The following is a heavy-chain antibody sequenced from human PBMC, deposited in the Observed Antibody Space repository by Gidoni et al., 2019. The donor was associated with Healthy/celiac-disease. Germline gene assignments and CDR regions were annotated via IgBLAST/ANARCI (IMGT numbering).Heavy chain of an antibody. CDR3: AKDHSGYEQAYYYYGMDV. CDR1: GFTFSSYG. Sequence: EVQLLESGGGLVQPGGSLRLSCAASGFTFSSYGRSWVRQAPGKGLELVAAISGSGGSTYYADSVKGRFTSSRDNAKNTLYLQMNSLRDEDTAVYYCAKDHSGYEQAYYYYGMDVWGQGTTVTVSS. J-gene: IGHJ6*02. D-gene: IGHD5-12*01. CDR2: ISGSGGST. V-gene: IGHV3-23*01.